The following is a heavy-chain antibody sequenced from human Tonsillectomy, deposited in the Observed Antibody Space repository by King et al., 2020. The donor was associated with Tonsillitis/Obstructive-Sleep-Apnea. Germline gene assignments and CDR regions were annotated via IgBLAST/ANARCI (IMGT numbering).Heavy chain of an antibody. V-gene: IGHV1-46*01. Sequence: QLVQSGAEVKKPGASVKISCEASGYTFTTYYIHWVRQAPGQGLEWMGILNPSGGSTSYPLKFQGRVTMTRDTSTSTVYMELSSLRFEDTAVYYCARDGDAADFYYMDVWGKGTTVTVSS. CDR2: LNPSGGST. CDR3: ARDGDAADFYYMDV. D-gene: IGHD7-27*01. CDR1: GYTFTTYY. J-gene: IGHJ6*03.